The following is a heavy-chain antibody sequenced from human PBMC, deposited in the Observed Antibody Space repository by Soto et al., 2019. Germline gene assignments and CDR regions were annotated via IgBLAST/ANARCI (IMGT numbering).Heavy chain of an antibody. J-gene: IGHJ6*02. CDR1: GFTFSSYG. CDR3: ARDTRSGYYYYYGMDV. D-gene: IGHD6-19*01. CDR2: IWYDGSNK. Sequence: QVQLVESGGGVVQPGRSLRLSCAASGFTFSSYGMHWVRQAPGKGLEWVAVIWYDGSNKYYADSVKGRFTISRDNSKNTLYLQMNSLRAEDTAVYYCARDTRSGYYYYYGMDVWGQGTTVTVSS. V-gene: IGHV3-33*01.